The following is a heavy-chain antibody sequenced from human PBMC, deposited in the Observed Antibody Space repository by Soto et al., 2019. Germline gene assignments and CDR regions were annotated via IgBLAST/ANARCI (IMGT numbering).Heavy chain of an antibody. Sequence: SETLSLTCAVYGGSFSDYYWSWIRQPPGKGLEWIGEVNHSGSTNYNPSLESRVTISVDTSKNQFSLKLSSVTAADTAVYYCARHVRGWQLMLDNRGQGSLVTVSS. D-gene: IGHD6-13*01. CDR3: ARHVRGWQLMLDN. J-gene: IGHJ4*02. CDR1: GGSFSDYY. V-gene: IGHV4-34*01. CDR2: VNHSGST.